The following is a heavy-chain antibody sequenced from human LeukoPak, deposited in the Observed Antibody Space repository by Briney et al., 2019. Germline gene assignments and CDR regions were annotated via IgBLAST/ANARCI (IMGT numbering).Heavy chain of an antibody. CDR2: INHSGST. CDR3: ARDPMRYCSSTSCPRRNWFDP. V-gene: IGHV4-34*01. D-gene: IGHD2-2*01. Sequence: TSETLSLTCAVYGGSFSGYYWSWIRQPLGKGLEWIGEINHSGSTNYNPSLKSRVTISVDTSKNQFSLKLSSVTAADTAVYYCARDPMRYCSSTSCPRRNWFDPWGQGTLVTVSS. CDR1: GGSFSGYY. J-gene: IGHJ5*02.